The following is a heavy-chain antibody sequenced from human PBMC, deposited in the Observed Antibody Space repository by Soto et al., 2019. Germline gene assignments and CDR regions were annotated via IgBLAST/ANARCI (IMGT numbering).Heavy chain of an antibody. J-gene: IGHJ6*02. CDR1: GFTFSSYW. CDR2: IKQDGSEK. V-gene: IGHV3-7*01. Sequence: PGGSLRLSCAASGFTFSSYWMSWVRQAPGKGLEWVANIKQDGSEKYYVDSVKGRFTISRDNAKNSLYLQMNSLRAEDTAGYYCARDLAYDFLREYGMDVWSQGT. CDR3: ARDLAYDFLREYGMDV. D-gene: IGHD3-3*01.